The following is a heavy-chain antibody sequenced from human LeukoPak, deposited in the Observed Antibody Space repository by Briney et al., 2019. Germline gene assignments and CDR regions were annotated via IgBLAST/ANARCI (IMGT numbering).Heavy chain of an antibody. CDR3: ARPDTAMVFDY. CDR2: IYYSGST. V-gene: IGHV4-31*03. J-gene: IGHJ4*02. Sequence: SETLSLTCTVSGGSISSGGYYWSWIRQHPGKGLEWIGYIYYSGSTYYNPSLKSRVTISVDTSKNQFSLKLSSVTAADTAVYYCARPDTAMVFDYWGQGTLVTVSS. D-gene: IGHD5-18*01. CDR1: GGSISSGGYY.